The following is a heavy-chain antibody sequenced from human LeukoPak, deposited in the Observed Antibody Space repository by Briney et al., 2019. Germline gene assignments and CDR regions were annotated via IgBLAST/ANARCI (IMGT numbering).Heavy chain of an antibody. V-gene: IGHV3-30*02. CDR1: GFTFSSYG. Sequence: GGSLRLSCAASGFTFSSYGMHWVRQAPGKGLEWETFIRYDGSNKHYADSVKGRFTISRDNSKNTLYLQMNSLRAEDTAVYYCAKGGDYGDYVGGFDYWGQGTLVTVSS. J-gene: IGHJ4*02. D-gene: IGHD4-17*01. CDR2: IRYDGSNK. CDR3: AKGGDYGDYVGGFDY.